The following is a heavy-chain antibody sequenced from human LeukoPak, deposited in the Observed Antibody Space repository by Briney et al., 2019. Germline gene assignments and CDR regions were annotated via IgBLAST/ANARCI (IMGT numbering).Heavy chain of an antibody. CDR3: AREERLLWFGELFGGWYFDL. CDR2: IYYSGST. CDR1: GGSISSYY. Sequence: SETLSLTCTVSGGSISSYYRSWIRQPPGKGLEWIGYIYYSGSTNYNPSLKSRVTISVDTSKNQFSLKLSSVTAADTAVYYCAREERLLWFGELFGGWYFDLWGRGTLVTVSS. J-gene: IGHJ2*01. D-gene: IGHD3-10*01. V-gene: IGHV4-59*01.